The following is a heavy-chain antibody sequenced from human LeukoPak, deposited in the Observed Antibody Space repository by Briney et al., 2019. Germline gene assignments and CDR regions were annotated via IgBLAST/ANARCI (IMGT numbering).Heavy chain of an antibody. D-gene: IGHD1-1*01. CDR1: GFTFSSYW. CDR3: AKDHREARYNWNDDFFDY. J-gene: IGHJ4*02. V-gene: IGHV3-7*03. Sequence: GGSLRLSCAASGFTFSSYWMSWVRQAPGKGLEWVANIKQDGSEKYYVDSVKGRFTISRDNAKNSLYLQMNSLRAEDTAVYYCAKDHREARYNWNDDFFDYWGQGTLVTVSS. CDR2: IKQDGSEK.